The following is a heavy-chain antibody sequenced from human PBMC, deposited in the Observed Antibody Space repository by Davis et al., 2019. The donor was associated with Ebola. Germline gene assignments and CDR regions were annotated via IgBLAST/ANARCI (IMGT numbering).Heavy chain of an antibody. CDR3: ARRGDGSGWLKGYFHH. CDR2: IYYSGST. V-gene: IGHV4-39*01. J-gene: IGHJ1*01. Sequence: PSETLSLTCTVSGGSISSSSYYWGWIRQPPGKGLEWIGSIYYSGSTYYNPSLKSRVTISVDTSKNQFSLKLSSVTAADTAVYYCARRGDGSGWLKGYFHHWGQGTLVTVSS. CDR1: GGSISSSSYY. D-gene: IGHD6-19*01.